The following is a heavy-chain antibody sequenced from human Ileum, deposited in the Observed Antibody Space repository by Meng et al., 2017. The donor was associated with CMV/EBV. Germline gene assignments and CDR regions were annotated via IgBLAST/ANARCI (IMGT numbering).Heavy chain of an antibody. CDR2: ISYDGDNK. CDR3: ARENDYNNYFDY. J-gene: IGHJ4*02. D-gene: IGHD4-11*01. V-gene: IGHV3-30-3*01. Sequence: GGSLRLSCAASGFTFRNYPMHWVRQAPGKGLEWVAGISYDGDNKYHIDSVRGRFTISRDNSKNVLFLQMNGLRGDDTAIYYCARENDYNNYFDYWGQGTQVTVSS. CDR1: GFTFRNYP.